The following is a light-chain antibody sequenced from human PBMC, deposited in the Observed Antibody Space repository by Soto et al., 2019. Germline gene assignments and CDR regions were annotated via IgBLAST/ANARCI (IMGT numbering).Light chain of an antibody. CDR3: QQYNNSPQT. J-gene: IGKJ1*01. CDR2: GAS. CDR1: QSVSSN. Sequence: EILMTQSPSTLSVSPGERATLSCRASQSVSSNLAWYQQKPGQAPRLLIYGASTRATGIPARFSGSGSGTEFTLTISSLQSEDFEVYYCQQYNNSPQTFGQGTKVDIK. V-gene: IGKV3-15*01.